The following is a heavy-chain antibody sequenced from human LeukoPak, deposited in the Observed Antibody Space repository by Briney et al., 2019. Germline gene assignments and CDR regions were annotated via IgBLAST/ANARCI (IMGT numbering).Heavy chain of an antibody. D-gene: IGHD1-26*01. CDR2: GSGGST. J-gene: IGHJ5*02. CDR1: GFTFSSYA. CDR3: AKDYSGSSPWFDP. V-gene: IGHV3-23*01. Sequence: PGGSLRLSCAASGFTFSSYASGSGGSTYYADSVEGRFTISRDNSKNTLYLQMNSLRAEDTAVYYCAKDYSGSSPWFDPWGQGTLVTVSS.